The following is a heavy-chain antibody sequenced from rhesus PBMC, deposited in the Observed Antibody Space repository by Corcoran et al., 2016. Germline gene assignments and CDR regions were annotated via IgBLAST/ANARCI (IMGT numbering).Heavy chain of an antibody. J-gene: IGHJ4*01. Sequence: QVQLQESGPGLVKPSATLSLTCAVSGASISSYWWSWIRQPPGKGLEWIGEINGKSGSTYYNPSLKSRVTISKDASKNQFSLRLSSVTAADTAVYYCAREVAWGQGVLVTVSS. V-gene: IGHV4-80*01. CDR3: AREVA. CDR2: INGKSGST. D-gene: IGHD2-33*01. CDR1: GASISSYW.